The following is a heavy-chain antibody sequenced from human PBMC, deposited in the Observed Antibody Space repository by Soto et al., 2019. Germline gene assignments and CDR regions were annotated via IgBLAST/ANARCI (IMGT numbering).Heavy chain of an antibody. CDR2: ISAASSRK. CDR1: GSNFYRFD. D-gene: IGHD6-19*01. CDR3: AKAGSSGWSPQGLDV. J-gene: IGHJ6*02. Sequence: EVALLESGGDLVQPGGSLRLTCKGSGSNFYRFDISWVRHVPGKGLEWVASISAASSRKHFAASVEGRATISRDNSKSIVHMEMTNLKVADTATYFCAKAGSSGWSPQGLDVWGQGTAVTVS. V-gene: IGHV3-23*01.